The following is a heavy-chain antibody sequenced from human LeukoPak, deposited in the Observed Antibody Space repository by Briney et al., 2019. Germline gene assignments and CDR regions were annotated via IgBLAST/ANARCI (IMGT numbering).Heavy chain of an antibody. D-gene: IGHD3-10*01. V-gene: IGHV4-30-4*01. J-gene: IGHJ5*02. CDR1: GGSISSDNYQ. Sequence: PSQTLSLTCTVCGGSISSDNYQGRWIRQPPGKGPEWIGYIKYSGSTYDNPSLKSRVTISLVTAKNLFCPELSASTAADTAVYYCARYGSGSTWFDPWGQGTLVTVSS. CDR3: ARYGSGSTWFDP. CDR2: IKYSGST.